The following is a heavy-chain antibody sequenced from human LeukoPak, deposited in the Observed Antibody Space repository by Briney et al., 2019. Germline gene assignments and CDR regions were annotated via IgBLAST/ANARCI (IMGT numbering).Heavy chain of an antibody. J-gene: IGHJ5*02. CDR2: IYYSGST. Sequence: SETLSLTCTVSGGSISSYYWSWIRQPPGKGLEWIGYIYYSGSTNYNPSLKSRVTISVDTSKNQFSLKLSSVTAADTAVYYCARGALPLLLNWIDPWGQGTLVTVSS. D-gene: IGHD2/OR15-2a*01. CDR1: GGSISSYY. V-gene: IGHV4-59*01. CDR3: ARGALPLLLNWIDP.